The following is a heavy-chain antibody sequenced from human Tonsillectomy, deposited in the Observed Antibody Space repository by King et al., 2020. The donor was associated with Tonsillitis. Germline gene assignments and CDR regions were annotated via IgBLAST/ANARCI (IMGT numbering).Heavy chain of an antibody. CDR2: IYPGDSDT. CDR3: VRQGASRGVIDS. D-gene: IGHD2-2*01. CDR1: GFTFTTSW. V-gene: IGHV5-51*01. Sequence: EVQLVESGAEVKKPGETLRISCKGSGFTFTTSWIGWVRQMPGKGLEWMGIIYPGDSDTRYNPSFQGQVTISADKSISTAYLQWSSLRASATAMYYCVRQGASRGVIDSWGQGTLVTVSS. J-gene: IGHJ4*02.